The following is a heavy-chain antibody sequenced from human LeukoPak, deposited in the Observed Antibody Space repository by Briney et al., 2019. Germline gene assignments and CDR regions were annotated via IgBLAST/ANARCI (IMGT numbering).Heavy chain of an antibody. CDR3: ARPLTAGWYGAY. CDR2: INPNTGGT. D-gene: IGHD6-19*01. CDR1: GYTFTHHF. J-gene: IGHJ4*02. Sequence: GASVNVSCTASGYTFTHHFIHWVRQAPGQGLEWMGWINPNTGGTNYVQNFQGRVSMARDTSISTVYMELSSLRSDDTAVYYCARPLTAGWYGAYWGQGSLVTVSS. V-gene: IGHV1-2*02.